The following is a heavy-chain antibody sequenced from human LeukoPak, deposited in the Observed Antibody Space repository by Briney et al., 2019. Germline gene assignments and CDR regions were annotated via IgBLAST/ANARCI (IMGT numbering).Heavy chain of an antibody. CDR1: GFTFSSYA. CDR3: ASLNYGPDY. V-gene: IGHV3-23*01. D-gene: IGHD3-16*01. J-gene: IGHJ4*02. Sequence: TGGSLRLSCAASGFTFSSYAMSWVRQAPGKGLEWVSAISGSGGSTYYADSVKGRFTISRDNAKNRLYLQMNSLRAEDTAVYYCASLNYGPDYWGQGTLVTVSS. CDR2: ISGSGGST.